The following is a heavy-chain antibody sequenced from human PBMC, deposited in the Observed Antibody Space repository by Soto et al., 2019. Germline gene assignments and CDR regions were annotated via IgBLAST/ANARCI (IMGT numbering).Heavy chain of an antibody. Sequence: SETLSLTCTVSGGSISSGGYYWTWIRQHPGKGLEWIGYIYYSGSTYYNPSLKSRVTISVDTSKNQFSLKLSSVTAADTAVYYCARGLFEQWFGELLTTDWGQGTLVTVSS. CDR1: GGSISSGGYY. V-gene: IGHV4-31*03. D-gene: IGHD3-10*01. J-gene: IGHJ4*02. CDR2: IYYSGST. CDR3: ARGLFEQWFGELLTTD.